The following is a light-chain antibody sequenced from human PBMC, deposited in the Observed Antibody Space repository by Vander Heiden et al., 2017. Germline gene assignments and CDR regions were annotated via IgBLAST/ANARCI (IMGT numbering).Light chain of an antibody. CDR2: AAS. CDR3: QQYYSYPIT. CDR1: QGISSY. V-gene: IGKV1-8*01. J-gene: IGKJ5*01. Sequence: AIRMTQPPSSFSASTEDRVTITCRASQGISSYLAWYQQKPGKAPKLLIYAASTLQSGVPSRFSGSGSGTDFTLTISCLQSEDFATYYCQQYYSYPITFGQGTRLEIK.